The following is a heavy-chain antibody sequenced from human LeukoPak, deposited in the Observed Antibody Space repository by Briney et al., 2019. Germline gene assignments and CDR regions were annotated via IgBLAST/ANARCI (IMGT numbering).Heavy chain of an antibody. J-gene: IGHJ5*02. Sequence: GGSLRLSCAAPGFTFSSYSMNWVRQAPGKGLEWVSAISGSGGSTYYADSVKGRFTISRDNSKNTLYLQMNSLRAEDTAVYYCAKDLGRNSVVVVAATEFDPWGQGTLVTVSS. V-gene: IGHV3-23*01. D-gene: IGHD2-15*01. CDR1: GFTFSSYS. CDR2: ISGSGGST. CDR3: AKDLGRNSVVVVAATEFDP.